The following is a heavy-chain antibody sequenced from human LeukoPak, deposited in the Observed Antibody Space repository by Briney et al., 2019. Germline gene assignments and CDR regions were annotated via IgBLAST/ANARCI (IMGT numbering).Heavy chain of an antibody. J-gene: IGHJ4*02. CDR3: AKDVSRVARVFDY. D-gene: IGHD2-15*01. CDR1: GFTFSSYS. CDR2: ISGSGGST. V-gene: IGHV3-23*01. Sequence: PGGSLRLSCAASGFTFSSYSMNWVRQAPGKGLEWVSAISGSGGSTYYADSVKGRFTISRDNSKNTLYLQMNSLRAEDTAVYYCAKDVSRVARVFDYWGQGTLVTVSS.